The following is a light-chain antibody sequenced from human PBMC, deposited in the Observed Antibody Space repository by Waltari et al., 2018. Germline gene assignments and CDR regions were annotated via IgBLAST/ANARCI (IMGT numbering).Light chain of an antibody. CDR1: TSNIGGTS. V-gene: IGLV1-44*01. CDR2: NDN. CDR3: AVWDDSLGGV. Sequence: QSVLTQPPSVSGTPGQRVTISCSGSTSNIGGTSVYWYQQLPGTAPKLLIYNDNQGPSGVPDRFSASKSGTSASLAITGLQSEDDAYYYCAVWDDSLGGVFGGGTKLTVL. J-gene: IGLJ3*02.